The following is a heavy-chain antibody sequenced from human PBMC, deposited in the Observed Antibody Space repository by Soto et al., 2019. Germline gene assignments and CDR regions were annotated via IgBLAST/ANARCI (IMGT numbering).Heavy chain of an antibody. Sequence: EVQLLESGGGFVQPGGSLRLSCAASGFTFSTYAMTWVRQAPGKGLEWVSVINSAGTPYYADSVKGRFTISRDNAKDTVYLQMNGLRAGDTPVYYCARDWYEDYWVQGTLVTVSS. CDR1: GFTFSTYA. CDR2: INSAGTP. CDR3: ARDWYEDY. D-gene: IGHD6-13*01. J-gene: IGHJ4*02. V-gene: IGHV3-23*01.